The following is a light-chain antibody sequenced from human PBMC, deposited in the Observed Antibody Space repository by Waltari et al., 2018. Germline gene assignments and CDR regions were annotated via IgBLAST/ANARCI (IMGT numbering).Light chain of an antibody. CDR3: SSYACSSKGV. V-gene: IGLV2-23*02. CDR2: AVS. CDR1: SSDVGNYNR. J-gene: IGLJ2*01. Sequence: QSALTQPASVSGSPGQSITIYCTGTSSDVGNYNRVSGYQQHPGKAPKLMIYAVSKRPSGVSDRFSGSKSGDMASLTISGLQPEDEAEYFCSSYACSSKGVFGGGTKVTVL.